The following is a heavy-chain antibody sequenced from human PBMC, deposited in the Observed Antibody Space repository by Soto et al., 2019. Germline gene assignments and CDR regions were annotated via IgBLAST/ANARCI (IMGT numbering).Heavy chain of an antibody. CDR1: GFTFSSYG. CDR2: ISYDGSNK. Sequence: QVQLVESGGGVVQPGRSLRLSCAASGFTFSSYGMHWVRQAPGKGLEWVAVISYDGSNKYYADSVKGRFTISRDNSKNTLYLQMNSLRAEDTALRYTIRNRIMIAVDYWGQGTLVTVSS. J-gene: IGHJ4*02. V-gene: IGHV3-30*03. D-gene: IGHD3-16*01. CDR3: IRNRIMIAVDY.